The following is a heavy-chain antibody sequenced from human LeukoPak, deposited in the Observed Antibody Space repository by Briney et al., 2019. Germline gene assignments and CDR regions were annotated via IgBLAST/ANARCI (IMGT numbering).Heavy chain of an antibody. D-gene: IGHD3-10*01. CDR3: ARVRSGTVSFDY. V-gene: IGHV1-18*01. CDR2: ISAYNGNT. J-gene: IGHJ4*02. CDR1: GYTFTSYG. Sequence: ASVKVSCKASGYTFTSYGISWVRQAPGQGLEWMGWISAYNGNTNYAQKLQGRVTMTRDTSTSTVYMELSSLRSEDTAVYYCARVRSGTVSFDYWGQGTLVTVSS.